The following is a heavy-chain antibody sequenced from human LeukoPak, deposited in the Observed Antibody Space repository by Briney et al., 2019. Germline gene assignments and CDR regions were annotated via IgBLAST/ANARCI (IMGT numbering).Heavy chain of an antibody. Sequence: GSLRLSCAASGFAFSSYAMSWVRQAPGKGLEWVSAISGSGGSIYYADSVKGRFTISRDNSKNSLYLQMNSLRAEDTALYYCAKGPYCSSSSCYTIGSFDFWGQGALVTVSS. D-gene: IGHD2-2*02. CDR3: AKGPYCSSSSCYTIGSFDF. J-gene: IGHJ4*02. V-gene: IGHV3-23*01. CDR2: ISGSGGSI. CDR1: GFAFSSYA.